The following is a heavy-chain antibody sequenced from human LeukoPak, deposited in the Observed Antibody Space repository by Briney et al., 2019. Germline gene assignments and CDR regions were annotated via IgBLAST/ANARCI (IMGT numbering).Heavy chain of an antibody. V-gene: IGHV3-30*02. CDR1: GFIFSTHG. Sequence: PGGSLRLSCTASGFIFSTHGMHWVRQAPGKGLEWVALIRYDGSNTYYADSVKGRFTISRDNSKNTLYLQLNSLRTEDTAVYFCARGARGSGWRVFDIWGQGTMVTVSS. J-gene: IGHJ3*02. CDR3: ARGARGSGWRVFDI. CDR2: IRYDGSNT. D-gene: IGHD6-19*01.